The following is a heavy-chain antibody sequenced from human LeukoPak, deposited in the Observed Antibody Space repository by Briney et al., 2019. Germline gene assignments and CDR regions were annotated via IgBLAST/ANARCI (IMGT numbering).Heavy chain of an antibody. V-gene: IGHV1-18*01. Sequence: EASVKVSCKASGYTFTSYGISLVRQAPGQGLEWMGWISAYNGNTNYAQKLQGRVTMTTDTSTSTAYMELRSLRSDDTAVYYCARQDYGDYVFYFDYWGQGTLVTVSS. J-gene: IGHJ4*02. D-gene: IGHD4-17*01. CDR2: ISAYNGNT. CDR1: GYTFTSYG. CDR3: ARQDYGDYVFYFDY.